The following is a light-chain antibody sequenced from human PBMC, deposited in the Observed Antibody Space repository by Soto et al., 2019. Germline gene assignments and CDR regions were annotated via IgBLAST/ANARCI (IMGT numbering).Light chain of an antibody. J-gene: IGKJ4*01. CDR1: QTISYTSINKTY. CDR2: WAS. CDR3: QQYFSYPLT. Sequence: DIVMTQSPDSLAVSLGERATISCKYSQTISYTSINKTYLAWYQQRPGQPPKLLIYWASIRGSGVPDRLSGSGFGTDFTLTISSLQTEDVAVYDCQQYFSYPLTFGGGTKVEVK. V-gene: IGKV4-1*01.